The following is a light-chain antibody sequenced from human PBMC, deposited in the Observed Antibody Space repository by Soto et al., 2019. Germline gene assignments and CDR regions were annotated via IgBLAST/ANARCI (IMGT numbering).Light chain of an antibody. CDR1: SSDIGGYNY. J-gene: IGLJ1*01. Sequence: QSALTQPASVSGSPGQSITISCTGTSSDIGGYNYVSWYPQHPGKVPKLMIHDVSNRPSGVSNRFSGSKSGNTASLTISGLQAEDEADYYCNSYTSSNTYVFGTGTKLTVL. V-gene: IGLV2-14*01. CDR2: DVS. CDR3: NSYTSSNTYV.